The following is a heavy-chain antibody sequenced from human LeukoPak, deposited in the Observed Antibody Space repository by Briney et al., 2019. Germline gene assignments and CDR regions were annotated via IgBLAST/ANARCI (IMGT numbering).Heavy chain of an antibody. V-gene: IGHV4-34*01. Sequence: SETLSLTCAVYGGSFSGYYWSWIRQPPGKGLEWTGEINHSGSTNYNPSLKSRVTISVDTSKNQFSLKLSSVTAADTAVYYCARERAAAGTFPHVDYWGQGTLVTVSS. CDR3: ARERAAAGTFPHVDY. CDR2: INHSGST. J-gene: IGHJ4*02. CDR1: GGSFSGYY. D-gene: IGHD6-13*01.